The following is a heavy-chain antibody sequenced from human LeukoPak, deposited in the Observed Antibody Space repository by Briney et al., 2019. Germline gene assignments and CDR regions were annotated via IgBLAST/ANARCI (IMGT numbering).Heavy chain of an antibody. D-gene: IGHD3-10*01. CDR1: GYTFTGYY. V-gene: IGHV1-2*02. Sequence: ASVKVSCKASGYTFTGYYIHWVRQAPGQGLEWMGWINPNSGATNYAQKFQGRVTMTRDTSISTAYMELSRLRSDDTAVYYCARGDYYGSGSYRFDYYYYYMDVWGKGTTVTVSS. J-gene: IGHJ6*03. CDR3: ARGDYYGSGSYRFDYYYYYMDV. CDR2: INPNSGAT.